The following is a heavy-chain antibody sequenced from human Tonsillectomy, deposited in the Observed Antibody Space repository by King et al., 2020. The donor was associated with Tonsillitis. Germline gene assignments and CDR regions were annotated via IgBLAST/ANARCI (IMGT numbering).Heavy chain of an antibody. V-gene: IGHV3-9*01. J-gene: IGHJ6*02. CDR2: ISWNSGSI. CDR3: AKDIGPNIFGYLGGYGMDV. Sequence: VQLVESGGGLVQPGRSLRLSCAASGFIFDHYAMHWVRQAPGKGLEWVSGISWNSGSIAYVDSVKGRFTISRDNAKNSLYLQMNSLRAEDTALYYCAKDIGPNIFGYLGGYGMDVWGQGTTVTVSS. CDR1: GFIFDHYA. D-gene: IGHD5-18*01.